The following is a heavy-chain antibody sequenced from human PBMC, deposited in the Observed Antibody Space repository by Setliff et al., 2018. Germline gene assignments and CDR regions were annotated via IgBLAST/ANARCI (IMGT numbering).Heavy chain of an antibody. CDR1: GFTFNTYL. J-gene: IGHJ5*02. CDR2: IRDTGTTV. D-gene: IGHD3-16*01. CDR3: AKGRLGGHHGWFDP. Sequence: GGSLRLSCAASGFTFNTYLMNWVRQAPGKGLEWVSHIRDTGTTVHYADSVKGRFTISRDNAKTSLYLQMNSLRAEDTAVYYCAKGRLGGHHGWFDPWGQGTLVTVSS. V-gene: IGHV3-48*04.